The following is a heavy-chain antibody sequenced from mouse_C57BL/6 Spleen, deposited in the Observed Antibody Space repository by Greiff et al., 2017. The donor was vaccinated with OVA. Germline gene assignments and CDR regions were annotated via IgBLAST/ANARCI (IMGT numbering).Heavy chain of an antibody. Sequence: DVQLVESGGGLVKPGGSLKLSCAASGFTFSSYAMSWVRQTPEKRLEWVATISDGGSYTYYPDNVKGRFTISRDNAKNNLYLQMSHLKSEDTAMYYCARDEKYLFDYWGQGTTLTVSS. CDR1: GFTFSSYA. D-gene: IGHD5-1*01. CDR2: ISDGGSYT. CDR3: ARDEKYLFDY. J-gene: IGHJ2*01. V-gene: IGHV5-4*01.